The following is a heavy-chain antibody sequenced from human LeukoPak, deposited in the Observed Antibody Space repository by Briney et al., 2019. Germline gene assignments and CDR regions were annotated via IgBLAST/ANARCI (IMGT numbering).Heavy chain of an antibody. Sequence: KGLEWVSVIYSGGSTYYADSVKGRFTISRDNSKNTLYLQMNSLRAEDTAVYYCARDIEYWGQGTLVTVSS. CDR3: ARDIEY. V-gene: IGHV3-53*01. CDR2: IYSGGST. J-gene: IGHJ4*02.